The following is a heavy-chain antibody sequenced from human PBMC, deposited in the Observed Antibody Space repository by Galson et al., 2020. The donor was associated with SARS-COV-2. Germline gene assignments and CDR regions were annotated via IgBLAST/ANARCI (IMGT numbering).Heavy chain of an antibody. CDR1: GYTFTGYY. CDR3: ARDLRYSSSWYTATGWYLDL. Sequence: ASVKVSCKASGYTFTGYYVNWVRQAPGQGLAWVGWINPHTGGTNYAQKFVGRVTMTRDTSTSTAYMELTSLKSDDTAVYYCARDLRYSSSWYTATGWYLDLWGRGTLVTVSS. V-gene: IGHV1-2*02. CDR2: INPHTGGT. D-gene: IGHD6-13*01. J-gene: IGHJ2*01.